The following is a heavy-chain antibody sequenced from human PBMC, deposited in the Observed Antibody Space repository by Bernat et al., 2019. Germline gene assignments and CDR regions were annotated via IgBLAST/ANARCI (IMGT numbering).Heavy chain of an antibody. Sequence: EVQLLESGGGLVQPGGSLRLSCAASRFTFSRYAMSWVRQAPGKGLKCLSLISGSGDITHYTDSVKGRFTVSRDNSKNTLYLQMNSLRDEDTAIYYCAKVVSRGGSWYGFDYWGQGILVTVSS. D-gene: IGHD6-13*01. V-gene: IGHV3-23*01. CDR1: RFTFSRYA. CDR3: AKVVSRGGSWYGFDY. J-gene: IGHJ4*02. CDR2: ISGSGDIT.